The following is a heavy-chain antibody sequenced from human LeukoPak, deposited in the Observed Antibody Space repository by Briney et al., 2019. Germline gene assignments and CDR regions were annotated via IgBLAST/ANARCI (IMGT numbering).Heavy chain of an antibody. Sequence: PSETLSLTCAVYGGSFSGYYWSWIRQPPGKGLEWIGEINHSGSTNYNPSLKSRVTISVDTSKNQFSLKLSSVTAADTAVYYCARDAGSGVGAFDIWGQGTMVTVSS. V-gene: IGHV4-34*01. D-gene: IGHD3-10*01. CDR1: GGSFSGYY. CDR2: INHSGST. J-gene: IGHJ3*02. CDR3: ARDAGSGVGAFDI.